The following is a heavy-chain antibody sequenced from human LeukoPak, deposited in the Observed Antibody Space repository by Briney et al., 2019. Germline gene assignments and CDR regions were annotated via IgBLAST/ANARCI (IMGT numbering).Heavy chain of an antibody. CDR3: ARRLWAYCGGDCYAQFFDP. J-gene: IGHJ5*02. CDR1: GYTFTSYY. CDR2: INPSGGST. V-gene: IGHV1-46*01. Sequence: ASVKVSCKASGYTFTSYYMHWVRRAPGQGLEWMGIINPSGGSTSYAQKFQGRVTMTRDTSTSTVYMELSSLRSEDTAVYYCARRLWAYCGGDCYAQFFDPWGQGTLVTVSS. D-gene: IGHD2-21*02.